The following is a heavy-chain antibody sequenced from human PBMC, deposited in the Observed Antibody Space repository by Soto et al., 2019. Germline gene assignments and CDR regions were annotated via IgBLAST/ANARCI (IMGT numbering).Heavy chain of an antibody. Sequence: QVQLVQSGPEVKKPGSSVRISCRSGGDTFSSYTVSWVRQTPGQGLEWMGRIIPVLGVTNYSRKFKGRMTIPADKSKTNPHLGLTSRKSDDKARYSCARRSYSGDDCYTQYYYGMDVWGHRTSVTVSS. CDR3: ARRSYSGDDCYTQYYYGMDV. CDR2: IIPVLGVT. J-gene: IGHJ6*02. V-gene: IGHV1-69*02. CDR1: GDTFSSYT. D-gene: IGHD2-21*02.